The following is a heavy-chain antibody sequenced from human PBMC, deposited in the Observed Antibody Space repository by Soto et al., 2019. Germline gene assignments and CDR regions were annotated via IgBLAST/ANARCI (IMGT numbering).Heavy chain of an antibody. CDR1: GDSVSSNSAA. CDR2: TYYKSKWNN. Sequence: SQTLSLTCAISGDSVSSNSAAWNLIRQSPSRGLEWLGRTYYKSKWNNDYALSVKSRITINPDTSKSQFSLHLYSVTPEDTAVYYCTGITWFRGMDVWGQGTPVTVS. D-gene: IGHD3-10*01. CDR3: TGITWFRGMDV. V-gene: IGHV6-1*01. J-gene: IGHJ6*02.